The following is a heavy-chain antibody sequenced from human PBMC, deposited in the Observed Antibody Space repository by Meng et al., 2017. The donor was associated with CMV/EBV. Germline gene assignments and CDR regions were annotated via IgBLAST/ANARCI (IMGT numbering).Heavy chain of an antibody. D-gene: IGHD2-2*01. J-gene: IGHJ6*02. Sequence: SLKISCAASAFTFSSYAMHWVRQAPGKGLECVAVISYDGSNKYYADSVKGRFTISRDNSKNTLYLQMNSLRAEDTAVYYCARGVVVPAAISVRVISVLGYYYGMDVWGQGTTVTVSS. V-gene: IGHV3-30*04. CDR1: AFTFSSYA. CDR2: ISYDGSNK. CDR3: ARGVVVPAAISVRVISVLGYYYGMDV.